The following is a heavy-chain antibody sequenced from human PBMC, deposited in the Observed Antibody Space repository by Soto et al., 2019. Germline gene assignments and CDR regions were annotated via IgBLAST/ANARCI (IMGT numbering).Heavy chain of an antibody. CDR1: GFTFSSYG. Sequence: QVQLVESGGGVVQPGRSLRLSCAASGFTFSSYGMHWVRQAPGKGLEWVAVISYDGSNRFYADSVKGRFTISRDNFRKTLYLQMNRLRAEDTAVYYCAKDVYLGYCAGDCYSKDWGQGTLVTVSS. J-gene: IGHJ4*02. V-gene: IGHV3-30*18. CDR2: ISYDGSNR. CDR3: AKDVYLGYCAGDCYSKD. D-gene: IGHD2-21*02.